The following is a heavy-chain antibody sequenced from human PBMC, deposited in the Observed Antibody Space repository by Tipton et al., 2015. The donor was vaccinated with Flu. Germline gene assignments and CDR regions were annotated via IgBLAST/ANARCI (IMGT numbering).Heavy chain of an antibody. CDR1: GGSISSSSYY. D-gene: IGHD1-26*01. Sequence: TLSLTCTVSGGSISSSSYYWGWIRQPPGKGLEWIGSIYYSGSTYYNPSLKSRVTISVDTSKNQFSLELSSVTAADTAVYYCARLNGVGARDYWGQGTLVTVSS. V-gene: IGHV4-39*01. J-gene: IGHJ4*02. CDR2: IYYSGST. CDR3: ARLNGVGARDY.